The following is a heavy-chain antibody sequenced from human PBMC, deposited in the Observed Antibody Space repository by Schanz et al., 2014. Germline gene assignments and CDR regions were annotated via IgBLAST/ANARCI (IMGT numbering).Heavy chain of an antibody. CDR3: ARDDRFVEWSLLGS. V-gene: IGHV1-2*02. J-gene: IGHJ5*02. CDR2: VSPVSGGT. Sequence: QVQLVESGAEVKKPGASVKVSCQASGRPLSAYHIHWARQAPGQGLQWMGWVSPVSGGTNYAQKFQGRVTMTWDTSVDTAYMELSRLRSDDTAVYYCARDDRFVEWSLLGSWGQGTLVTVSS. CDR1: GRPLSAYH. D-gene: IGHD3-3*01.